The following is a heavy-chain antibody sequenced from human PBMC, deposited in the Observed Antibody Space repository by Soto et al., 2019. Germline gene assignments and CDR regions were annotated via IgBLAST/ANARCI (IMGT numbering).Heavy chain of an antibody. CDR2: IYYSGST. CDR3: ARRRYCSSTSCGGWFDP. CDR1: GGSISSSSYY. J-gene: IGHJ5*02. Sequence: NPSETLSLTCTVSGGSISSSSYYWGWIRQPPGKGLEWIGSIYYSGSTYYNPSLKSRVTISVDTSKNQFSLKLSSVTAADTAVYYCARRRYCSSTSCGGWFDPWGQGTLVTVSS. V-gene: IGHV4-39*01. D-gene: IGHD2-2*01.